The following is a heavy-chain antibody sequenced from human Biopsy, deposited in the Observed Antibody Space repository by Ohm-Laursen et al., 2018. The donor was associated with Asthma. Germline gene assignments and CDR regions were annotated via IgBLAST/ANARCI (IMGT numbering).Heavy chain of an antibody. J-gene: IGHJ4*02. V-gene: IGHV3-30*18. CDR2: ISFDGSNK. Sequence: SLRLSCTASGFTFSKYGMHWVRQAPGKGLDWVAVISFDGSNKNYTDSVKGRFTISRDNSRNTLHLQMDSLRAEDTAVYYCTKDVFPVWGLRRGPDYWGQGTLVTVSS. CDR3: TKDVFPVWGLRRGPDY. D-gene: IGHD4-17*01. CDR1: GFTFSKYG.